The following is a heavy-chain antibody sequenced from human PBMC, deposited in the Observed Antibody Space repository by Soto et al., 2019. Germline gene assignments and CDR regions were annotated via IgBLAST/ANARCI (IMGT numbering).Heavy chain of an antibody. CDR2: ISGHNGNT. D-gene: IGHD1-20*01. CDR3: ARGGNWNYAMDV. Sequence: GASVKVSCKASTYTFTTSTFTWVRQAPGQGLEYMGWISGHNGNTNSAPKFQGRVTMTTDTSASTAYMELTSLTSDDTAVYYCARGGNWNYAMDVWG. V-gene: IGHV1-18*01. CDR1: TYTFTTST. J-gene: IGHJ6*02.